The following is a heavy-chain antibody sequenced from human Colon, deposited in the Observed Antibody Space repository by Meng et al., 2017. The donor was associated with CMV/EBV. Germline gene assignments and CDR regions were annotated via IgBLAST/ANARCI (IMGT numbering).Heavy chain of an antibody. CDR1: GGSINSYY. J-gene: IGHJ3*02. CDR2: LYFSGNT. D-gene: IGHD3-3*01. V-gene: IGHV4-59*01. CDR3: ARLYQIFGVTSHQDPFDI. Sequence: SETLSLTCTVSGGSINSYYWSWIRQPPGKGLEWIGDLYFSGNTSFNPSLKSRLTISVDTSKNQFSLKLTSVTSADTDMYYCARLYQIFGVTSHQDPFDIWGQGTMVTVSS.